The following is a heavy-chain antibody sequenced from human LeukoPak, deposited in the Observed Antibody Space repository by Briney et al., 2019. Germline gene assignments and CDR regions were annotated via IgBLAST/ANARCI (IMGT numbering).Heavy chain of an antibody. D-gene: IGHD2-2*01. CDR1: GGSISSYY. CDR3: ATAPPGRYCDSSTCHFHYYGMDV. Sequence: SETLSLTCTVSGGSISSYYWSWIRQPPGKGLEWIGYIHHSGSTNYNPSLKSRGTISVDTSKNQFSLKLNSVTAADTAVYYCATAPPGRYCDSSTCHFHYYGMDVWGRGTTVTVSS. CDR2: IHHSGST. J-gene: IGHJ6*02. V-gene: IGHV4-59*01.